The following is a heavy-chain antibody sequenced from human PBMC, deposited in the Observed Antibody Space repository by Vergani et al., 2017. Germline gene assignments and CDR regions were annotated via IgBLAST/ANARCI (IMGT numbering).Heavy chain of an antibody. V-gene: IGHV4-61*02. CDR3: ARMYFYGMDV. CDR2: IYTSGST. J-gene: IGHJ6*02. CDR1: GGSISSGSYY. D-gene: IGHD2-8*01. Sequence: QVQLQESGPGLVKPSQTLSLTCTVSGGSISSGSYYWSWIRQPAGKGLEWIGRIYTSGSTNYNPSLKSRVTISVDTSKNQFSLKLSSVTAADTAVYYCARMYFYGMDVWGQGTTVTVSS.